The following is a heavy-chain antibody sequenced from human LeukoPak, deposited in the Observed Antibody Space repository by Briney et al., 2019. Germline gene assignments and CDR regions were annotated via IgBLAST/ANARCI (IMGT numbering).Heavy chain of an antibody. CDR1: GGSISSYY. CDR2: ISYSGST. D-gene: IGHD2-15*01. Sequence: SETLSLTCTVSGGSISSYYWSWIRQPPGKGLEWIGYISYSGSTDSNPSLKSRVTISVDTSKNQISLKLSSVTAADTAVYYCARTCCRGGSCHFDYWGQGTLVTVSS. V-gene: IGHV4-59*08. CDR3: ARTCCRGGSCHFDY. J-gene: IGHJ4*02.